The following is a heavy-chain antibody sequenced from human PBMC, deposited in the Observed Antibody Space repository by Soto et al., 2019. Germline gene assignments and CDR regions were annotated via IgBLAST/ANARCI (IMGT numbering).Heavy chain of an antibody. D-gene: IGHD6-6*01. CDR2: ISWKSGSI. CDR1: GFTFDDYA. Sequence: EVQLVESGGGLVQPGRSLRLSCAASGFTFDDYAMHWVRQAPGKGLEWVSGISWKSGSIGYADSVKGRFTISRDNAKNSLYLQMNSLRAEDTALYYCAKTGSSDLLGYFDLWGRGTLVTVSS. CDR3: AKTGSSDLLGYFDL. J-gene: IGHJ2*01. V-gene: IGHV3-9*01.